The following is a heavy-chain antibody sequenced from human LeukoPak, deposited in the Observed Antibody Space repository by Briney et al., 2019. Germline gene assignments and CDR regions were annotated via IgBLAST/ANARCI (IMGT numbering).Heavy chain of an antibody. CDR1: GGTFSSYA. D-gene: IGHD2-2*01. J-gene: IGHJ6*04. CDR3: ARDRDIVVVPAAIGYYGMDA. V-gene: IGHV1-69*13. CDR2: IIPIFGTA. Sequence: SVKVSCKASGGTFSSYAISWVRQAPGQGLEWMGGIIPIFGTANYAQKFQGRVTITADESTSTAYMELSSLRSEDTAVYYCARDRDIVVVPAAIGYYGMDAWGKGTTVTVSS.